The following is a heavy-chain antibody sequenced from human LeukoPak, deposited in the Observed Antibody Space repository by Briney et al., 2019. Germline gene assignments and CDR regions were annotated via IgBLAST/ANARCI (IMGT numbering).Heavy chain of an antibody. V-gene: IGHV1-2*02. J-gene: IGHJ4*02. CDR3: ARVKGIFGVVFSFDY. Sequence: ASVKVSCKASGYTFTGYYMHWVRQAPGQGLEWMGWINPNSGGTNYAQKFQGRVTMTRDTSISTAYMELSRLRSDDTAVYYCARVKGIFGVVFSFDYWGQGTLVTVSS. CDR2: INPNSGGT. CDR1: GYTFTGYY. D-gene: IGHD3-3*01.